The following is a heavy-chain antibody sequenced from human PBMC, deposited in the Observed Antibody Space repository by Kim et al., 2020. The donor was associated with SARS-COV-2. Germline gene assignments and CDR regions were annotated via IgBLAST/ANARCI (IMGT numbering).Heavy chain of an antibody. CDR3: ARSPDYGDYYFDY. Sequence: GGSLRLSCAASGFTFSSYGMHWVRQAPGKGLEWVAVISYDGSNKYYADSVKGRFTISRDNSKNTLYLQMNSLRAEDTAVYYCARSPDYGDYYFDYWGQGTLVTVSS. V-gene: IGHV3-30*03. D-gene: IGHD4-17*01. CDR2: ISYDGSNK. CDR1: GFTFSSYG. J-gene: IGHJ4*02.